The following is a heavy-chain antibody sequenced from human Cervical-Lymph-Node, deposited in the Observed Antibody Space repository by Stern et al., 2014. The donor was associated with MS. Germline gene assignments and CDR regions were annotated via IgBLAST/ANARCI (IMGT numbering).Heavy chain of an antibody. CDR3: ARRVAAAGDAFDI. J-gene: IGHJ3*02. V-gene: IGHV5-51*01. CDR1: GYSFTSYW. Sequence: VQLVESGAEVKKPGESLKISCKGSGYSFTSYWIGWGRQMPGKGLEWMGIIYPGDSDTRYSPSFQGQVTISADKSISTAYLQWSSLKASDTAMYYCARRVAAAGDAFDIWGQGTMVTVSS. D-gene: IGHD6-13*01. CDR2: IYPGDSDT.